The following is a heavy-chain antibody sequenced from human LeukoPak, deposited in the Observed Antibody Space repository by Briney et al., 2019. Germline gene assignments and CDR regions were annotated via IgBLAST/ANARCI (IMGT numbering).Heavy chain of an antibody. J-gene: IGHJ4*02. V-gene: IGHV5-51*01. Sequence: GESMMISCQGSGYSFSSYWIGWVRQMPGKGLEWMGIIDPRDSESRYSPSIEGQVPISADKSISTAYLQSRSLKASDTAMYYCARLTYYYNSSGYIADYWGQGTQVTISS. CDR2: IDPRDSES. D-gene: IGHD3-22*01. CDR3: ARLTYYYNSSGYIADY. CDR1: GYSFSSYW.